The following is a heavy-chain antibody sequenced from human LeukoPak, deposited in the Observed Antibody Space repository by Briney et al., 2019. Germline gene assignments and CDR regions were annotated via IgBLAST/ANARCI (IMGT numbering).Heavy chain of an antibody. CDR3: AKDRPGVGALPPGAFDI. Sequence: GASVKVSCKASGYTFTGYYMHWVRQAPGQGLEWMGWINPNSGGTNYAQKFQGRVTMTRDTSISTAYMELSRLRSDDTAVYYCAKDRPGVGALPPGAFDIWGQGTKVTVSS. D-gene: IGHD1-26*01. CDR1: GYTFTGYY. CDR2: INPNSGGT. V-gene: IGHV1-2*02. J-gene: IGHJ3*02.